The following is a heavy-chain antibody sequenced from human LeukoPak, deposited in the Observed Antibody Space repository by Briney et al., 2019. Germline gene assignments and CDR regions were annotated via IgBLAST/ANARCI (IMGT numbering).Heavy chain of an antibody. CDR1: GYTFTSYD. D-gene: IGHD6-19*01. CDR3: ARSGPQWLVTSYYFDY. Sequence: GASVKVSCKASGYTFTSYDINWVRQATGQGLEWMGWMNPNSGNTGYAQKFQGRVTMTRNTSISTAYMELSSLRSEDTAVYYCARSGPQWLVTSYYFDYWGQGTLVTVSS. V-gene: IGHV1-8*01. J-gene: IGHJ4*02. CDR2: MNPNSGNT.